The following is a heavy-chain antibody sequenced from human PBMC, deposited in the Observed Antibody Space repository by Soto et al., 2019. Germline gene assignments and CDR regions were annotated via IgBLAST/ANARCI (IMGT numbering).Heavy chain of an antibody. CDR2: ISDDGTNK. D-gene: IGHD6-6*01. J-gene: IGHJ3*02. V-gene: IGHV3-30*18. Sequence: GGSLRLSCTASGLTFSNYDMNWVRQAPGKGLEWVAFISDDGTNKYYAESVKGRFAISRDNSKSTQWLQMNSLRVEDTAIYYCAQGGSSSSSGDAFEIWGQGTKVTVS. CDR1: GLTFSNYD. CDR3: AQGGSSSSSGDAFEI.